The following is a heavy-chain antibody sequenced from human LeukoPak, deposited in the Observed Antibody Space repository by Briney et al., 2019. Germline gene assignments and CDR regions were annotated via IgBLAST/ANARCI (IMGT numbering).Heavy chain of an antibody. CDR3: ARLTWIQPDY. V-gene: IGHV4-39*01. CDR1: GGSISSSSYY. J-gene: IGHJ4*02. Sequence: SETLSLTCTVSGGSISSSSYYWGWIRQPPGKGLEWIGSIYYSGSTYYNPSLKSRVTISVDTSKNQFSLKLSSVTAPDTAVYYCARLTWIQPDYWGQGTLVTVPS. D-gene: IGHD5-18*01. CDR2: IYYSGST.